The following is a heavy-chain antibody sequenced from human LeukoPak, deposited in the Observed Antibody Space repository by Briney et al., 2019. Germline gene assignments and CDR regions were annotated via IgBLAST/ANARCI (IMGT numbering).Heavy chain of an antibody. V-gene: IGHV4-39*07. CDR3: ARGDYDILTGYYRGSDY. J-gene: IGHJ4*02. D-gene: IGHD3-9*01. Sequence: QPSETLSLTCTVSNGSISSSSYYWGWIRQPPGKGLEWIGTIYYSGSTYYNPSLKSRVTISVDTSKSQFSLKLSSVTAADTAVYYCARGDYDILTGYYRGSDYWGQGTLVTVSS. CDR2: IYYSGST. CDR1: NGSISSSSYY.